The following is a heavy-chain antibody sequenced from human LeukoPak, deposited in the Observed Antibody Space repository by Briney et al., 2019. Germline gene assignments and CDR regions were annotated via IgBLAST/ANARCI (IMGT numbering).Heavy chain of an antibody. D-gene: IGHD2-21*02. CDR1: VYTFTDYY. Sequence: SSVTVSLMSSVYTFTDYYMHWVRQAPGQGRAWMGWINPNSGGTNYAQKFQGRVTMTRDTSISTAYMELSRLRSDDTAVYYCARALAYCGGDCYFDYWGQGTLVTVSS. J-gene: IGHJ4*02. V-gene: IGHV1-2*02. CDR2: INPNSGGT. CDR3: ARALAYCGGDCYFDY.